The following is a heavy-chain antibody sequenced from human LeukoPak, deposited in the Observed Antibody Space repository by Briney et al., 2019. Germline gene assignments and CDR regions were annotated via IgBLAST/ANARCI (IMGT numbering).Heavy chain of an antibody. D-gene: IGHD3-3*01. J-gene: IGHJ4*02. Sequence: ESGPTLVKPTQTLTLTCTFSGFSLSTSGVGVGWIRRPPGKALEWLALIYWNDDKRYSPSLKSRLTITKDTSKNQVVLTMTNMDPVDTATYYCARFTLNLESYDFWCFDYWGQGTLVTVSS. V-gene: IGHV2-5*01. CDR2: IYWNDDK. CDR1: GFSLSTSGVG. CDR3: ARFTLNLESYDFWCFDY.